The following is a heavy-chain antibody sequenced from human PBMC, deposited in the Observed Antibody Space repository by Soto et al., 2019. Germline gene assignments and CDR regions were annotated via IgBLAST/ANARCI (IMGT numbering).Heavy chain of an antibody. CDR3: VRRHVSATGIDWFDP. CDR2: INAANGDT. CDR1: GYTFTSYG. V-gene: IGHV1-3*01. J-gene: IGHJ5*02. Sequence: QVQLVQSGTEVKKHGASVKVSCKASGYTFTSYGIHWVRQAPGQRLEWMGWINAANGDTKYSPKFQGRVTITRDTSASTAYMELSSLRSEDTAVYYCVRRHVSATGIDWFDPWGQGTLVTVSS. D-gene: IGHD6-13*01.